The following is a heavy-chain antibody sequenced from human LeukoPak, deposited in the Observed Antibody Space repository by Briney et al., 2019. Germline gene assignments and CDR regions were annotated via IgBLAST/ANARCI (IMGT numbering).Heavy chain of an antibody. V-gene: IGHV4-39*01. D-gene: IGHD3-10*01. CDR2: IYYSGNT. Sequence: SETLSLTCAVSGGSISGSSYFWGWIRQPPGKGLEWIGSIYYSGNTYYNPSLKRRVTISVDTSKNPFSLKLSSVTAADRAVYYRERLKEGIDYWGQGTLVTVSS. CDR3: ERLKEGIDY. J-gene: IGHJ4*02. CDR1: GGSISGSSYF.